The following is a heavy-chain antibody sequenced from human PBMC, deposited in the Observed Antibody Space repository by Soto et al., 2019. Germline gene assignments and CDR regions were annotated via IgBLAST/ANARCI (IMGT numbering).Heavy chain of an antibody. CDR1: GFTFSSYG. CDR3: AKVVGITMIVGGFDY. D-gene: IGHD3-22*01. CDR2: ISYDGSNK. V-gene: IGHV3-30*18. J-gene: IGHJ4*02. Sequence: GGSLRLSCAASGFTFSSYGVHWVRQAPGKGLEWVAVISYDGSNKYYADSVKGRFTISRDNSKNTLYLQMNSLRAEDTAVYYCAKVVGITMIVGGFDYWGQGTLVTVSS.